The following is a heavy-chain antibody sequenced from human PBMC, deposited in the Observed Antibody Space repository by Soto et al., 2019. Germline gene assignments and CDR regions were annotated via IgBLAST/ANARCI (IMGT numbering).Heavy chain of an antibody. CDR1: GCSISSGYFY. CDR3: DSRGYWLY. J-gene: IGHJ4*02. D-gene: IGHD3-22*01. CDR2: IYYSGST. Sequence: SETLSLTCTSSGCSISSGYFYWSWIRQPPGKGLEWIGYIYYSGSTYYNPSLKSRVTISLDTSKNQFSLKLSSVTAADTAVYYYDSRGYWLYWGQGIPVTVSS. V-gene: IGHV4-30-4*01.